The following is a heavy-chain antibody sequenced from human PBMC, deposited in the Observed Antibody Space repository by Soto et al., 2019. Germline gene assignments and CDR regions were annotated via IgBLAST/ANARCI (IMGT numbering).Heavy chain of an antibody. V-gene: IGHV1-18*01. CDR2: ISAYNGNT. CDR3: ARLQGEYCCGGSCSFDSAFYP. CDR1: GYTFTSYG. J-gene: IGHJ5*02. Sequence: QVQLVQSGAEVKKPGASVKVSCKASGYTFTSYGISLVRQAPGQGLEWMGWISAYNGNTNYAQKLQGRVTMTTDTSTSTAYMELRSLGSDETAVYYCARLQGEYCCGGSCSFDSAFYPLGQGNLVPVSS. D-gene: IGHD2-15*01.